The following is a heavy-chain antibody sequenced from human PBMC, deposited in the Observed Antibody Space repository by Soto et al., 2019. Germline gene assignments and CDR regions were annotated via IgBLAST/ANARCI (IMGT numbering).Heavy chain of an antibody. Sequence: GGSLRLSCAASGFTFSSYGMHWLREAPGKGLEWVAVIWYDGSNKYSADCVKGRFTISRDNSKHTMYLQMNSLRAEDSAVSYFARERGPAALHALDNWCQGTLVTVSS. D-gene: IGHD6-25*01. V-gene: IGHV3-33*01. CDR3: ARERGPAALHALDN. J-gene: IGHJ4*02. CDR1: GFTFSSYG. CDR2: IWYDGSNK.